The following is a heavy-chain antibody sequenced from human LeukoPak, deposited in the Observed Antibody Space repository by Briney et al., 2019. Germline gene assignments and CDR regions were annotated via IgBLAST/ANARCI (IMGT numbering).Heavy chain of an antibody. V-gene: IGHV3-53*01. CDR1: GFTVSYHY. Sequence: GGSLRLSCAASGFTVSYHYMSWVRQAPGKGLEWVSVIYSGGSTNYADSAKGRFTISRDNSQNTVYLQMNNLRVEDTAVYYCARDGYIFRFDYGGREPWSPSP. CDR2: IYSGGST. D-gene: IGHD5-24*01. CDR3: ARDGYIFRFDY. J-gene: IGHJ4*02.